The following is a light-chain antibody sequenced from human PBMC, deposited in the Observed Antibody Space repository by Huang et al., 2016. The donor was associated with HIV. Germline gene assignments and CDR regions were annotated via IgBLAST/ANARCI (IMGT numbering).Light chain of an antibody. J-gene: IGKJ4*01. CDR2: RSS. CDR3: HQYNNWLLS. Sequence: IVMTQSPATLSVSPGERVTLSCRANRTVSTNLAWYQQRPGQAPRLLIYRSSTRAPGVPARFSGSGSGTDFSLTISSLQSEDFALYYCHQYNNWLLSFGGGTRVDI. CDR1: RTVSTN. V-gene: IGKV3-15*01.